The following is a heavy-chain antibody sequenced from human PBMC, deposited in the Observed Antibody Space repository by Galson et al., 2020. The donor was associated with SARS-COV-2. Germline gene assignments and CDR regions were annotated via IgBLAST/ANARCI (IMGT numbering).Heavy chain of an antibody. J-gene: IGHJ4*02. Sequence: TGGTLRLTCAASGFTFSSYGMHWVRQAPGKGLEWVAVIWYDGSNKYYADSVKGRFTISRDNSKNTLYLQMNSLRAEDTAVYYCARERGYSYGSGYFDYWGQGTLVTVSS. CDR3: ARERGYSYGSGYFDY. D-gene: IGHD5-18*01. V-gene: IGHV3-33*01. CDR1: GFTFSSYG. CDR2: IWYDGSNK.